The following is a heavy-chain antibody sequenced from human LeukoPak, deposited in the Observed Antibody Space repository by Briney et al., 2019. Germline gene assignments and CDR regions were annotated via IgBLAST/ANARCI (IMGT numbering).Heavy chain of an antibody. CDR1: GFTFRSHG. J-gene: IGHJ4*02. CDR3: ARPIAHYYDSSGYYRSRDY. CDR2: IWADGSIT. V-gene: IGHV3-33*01. Sequence: GTSLRLSCAASGFTFRSHGMHWVRQAPGKGLDWVAVIWADGSITHHAESVKGRFTISRDNSRNMLYLQMNSLRVEDTAVYYCARPIAHYYDSSGYYRSRDYWGQGTLVTVSS. D-gene: IGHD3-22*01.